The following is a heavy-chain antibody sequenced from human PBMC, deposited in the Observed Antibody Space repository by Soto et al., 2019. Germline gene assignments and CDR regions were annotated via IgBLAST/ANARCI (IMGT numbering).Heavy chain of an antibody. CDR3: ARGQVEMATLYFDY. Sequence: VSCKASGGTFSSYAISWVRQAPGQGLEWMGGIIPIFGTANYAQKFQGRVTITADESTSTAYMELSSLRSEDTAVYYCARGQVEMATLYFDYWGQGTLVTVSS. D-gene: IGHD5-12*01. V-gene: IGHV1-69*01. CDR2: IIPIFGTA. CDR1: GGTFSSYA. J-gene: IGHJ4*02.